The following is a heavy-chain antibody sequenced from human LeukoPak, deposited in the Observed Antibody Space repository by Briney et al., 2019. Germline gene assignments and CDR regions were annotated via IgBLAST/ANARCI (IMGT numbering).Heavy chain of an antibody. D-gene: IGHD2-15*01. V-gene: IGHV3-9*03. CDR1: GFTVSSNY. CDR3: AKDRTYAADHPLFDY. J-gene: IGHJ4*02. Sequence: GGSLRLSCAASGFTVSSNYMSWVRQAPGKGLEWVSGISWNSGSIGYADSVKGRFTISRDNAKNSLYLQMNSLRAEDMALYYCAKDRTYAADHPLFDYWGQGTLVTVSS. CDR2: ISWNSGSI.